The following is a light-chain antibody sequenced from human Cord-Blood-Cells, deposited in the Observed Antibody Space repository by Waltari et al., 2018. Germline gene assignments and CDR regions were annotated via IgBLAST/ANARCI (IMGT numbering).Light chain of an antibody. CDR2: EVS. CDR3: SSYAGSNTFV. CDR1: RSDVGGDNY. V-gene: IGLV2-8*01. J-gene: IGLJ1*01. Sequence: QSALTQPPSPSGSPAQSVTLSCTGTRSDVGGDNYGSWYQQHPAKAHKLMLYEVSERPSGVPDRFSGSKSGNTASLTVSGLQAEDEADYYCSSYAGSNTFVFGTGTKVTVL.